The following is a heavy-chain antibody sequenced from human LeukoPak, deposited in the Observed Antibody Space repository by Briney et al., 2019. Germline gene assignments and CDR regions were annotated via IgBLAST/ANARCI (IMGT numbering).Heavy chain of an antibody. CDR1: GYTFTNYY. V-gene: IGHV1-46*01. D-gene: IGHD3-10*02. J-gene: IGHJ4*02. CDR2: INPSGDSA. Sequence: GASVKVSCKASGYTFTNYYIHWVRQAPGQGLEWMGIINPSGDSATYAQKFQGRVTMTRDTPTSTVYMELSSLTSDDTAVYYCARLRGSGSPWDDYWGQGTLVTVSS. CDR3: ARLRGSGSPWDDY.